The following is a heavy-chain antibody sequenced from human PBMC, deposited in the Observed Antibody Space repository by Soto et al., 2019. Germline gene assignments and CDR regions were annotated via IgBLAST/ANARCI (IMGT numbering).Heavy chain of an antibody. V-gene: IGHV3-30-3*01. CDR3: ARDKYYYDSSGTSAFDI. J-gene: IGHJ3*02. CDR2: ISYDGSNK. Sequence: GGSLRLSCAASGFTFSSYAMHWVRQAPGKGLEWVAVISYDGSNKYYADSVKGRFTISRDNSKNTLYLQMNSLRAEDTAVYYCARDKYYYDSSGTSAFDIWGQGTMVTVSS. CDR1: GFTFSSYA. D-gene: IGHD3-22*01.